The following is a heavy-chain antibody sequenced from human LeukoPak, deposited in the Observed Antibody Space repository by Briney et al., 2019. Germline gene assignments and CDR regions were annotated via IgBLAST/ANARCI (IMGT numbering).Heavy chain of an antibody. CDR1: GFTFSSYA. V-gene: IGHV3-23*01. J-gene: IGHJ4*02. Sequence: GGPLRLSCAASGFTFSSYAMSWVRQAPGKGLXXXXXXXGSGGSTYYADSVKGRFTISRDNSKNTLYLQMNSLRAEDTAVYYCAKSGRAYGSGSYYNDYWGQGTLVTVSS. CDR3: AKSGRAYGSGSYYNDY. D-gene: IGHD3-10*01. CDR2: XXGSGGST.